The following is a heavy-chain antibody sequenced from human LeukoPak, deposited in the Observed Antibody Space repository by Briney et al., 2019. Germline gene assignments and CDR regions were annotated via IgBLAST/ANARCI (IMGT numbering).Heavy chain of an antibody. J-gene: IGHJ4*02. CDR2: IYHSGST. CDR1: GYSISSGYY. CDR3: ARHSVGWFPTVLYYFDY. Sequence: SETLSLTCTVSGYSISSGYYWGWIRQPPGKGLEWIGSIYHSGSTYYNPSLKSRVTISVDTSKNQFSLKLSSLTATDTAVYYCARHSVGWFPTVLYYFDYWGQGTLVTVSS. D-gene: IGHD3-3*01. V-gene: IGHV4-38-2*02.